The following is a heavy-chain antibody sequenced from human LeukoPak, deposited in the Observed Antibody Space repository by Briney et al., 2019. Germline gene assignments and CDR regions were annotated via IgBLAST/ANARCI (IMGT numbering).Heavy chain of an antibody. Sequence: GGSLRLSCAASGFTFSSYAMSWVRHAPGKGLEWVSAISGSGGSTYYADSVKGRFTISRDNSQNTLYLQMNSLRAEDTAVYYCAKEGALVVVAATHFDYWGQGTLVTVSS. D-gene: IGHD2-15*01. CDR1: GFTFSSYA. V-gene: IGHV3-23*01. CDR3: AKEGALVVVAATHFDY. J-gene: IGHJ4*02. CDR2: ISGSGGST.